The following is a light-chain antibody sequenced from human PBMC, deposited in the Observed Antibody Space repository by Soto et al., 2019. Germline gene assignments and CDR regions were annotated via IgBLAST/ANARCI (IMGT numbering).Light chain of an antibody. CDR1: QSISSW. J-gene: IGKJ1*01. CDR2: DAA. CDR3: QQYNSYSWT. V-gene: IGKV1-5*01. Sequence: DIQMNQSPSTLSASVGDRVTLTCRASQSISSWLAWYQQKPGKAPKLLIYDAASLESGVPSRFSGSGSGTEFTLTISSLQSDDFATYYCQQYNSYSWTFGQGTKVDIK.